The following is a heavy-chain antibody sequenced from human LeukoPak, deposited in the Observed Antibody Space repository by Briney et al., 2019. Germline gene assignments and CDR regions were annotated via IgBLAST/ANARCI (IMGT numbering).Heavy chain of an antibody. CDR3: AKYSFCSSSSCYRNDVFDV. Sequence: GGSLRLSCAASGFTVSSYAMSWVRQAPGKGLEWVSSIRGSGDSTDYADSVKGRFTISTDNSKNTLHLQMNSLRAEDTAIYYCAKYSFCSSSSCYRNDVFDVWGQGTMVTVSS. J-gene: IGHJ3*01. CDR1: GFTVSSYA. V-gene: IGHV3-23*01. D-gene: IGHD2-15*01. CDR2: IRGSGDST.